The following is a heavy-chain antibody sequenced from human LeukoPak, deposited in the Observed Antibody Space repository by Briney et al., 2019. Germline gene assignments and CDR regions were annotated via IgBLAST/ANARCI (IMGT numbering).Heavy chain of an antibody. CDR3: ASYYSSGYHGFMFDY. Sequence: PGGSLRLSCAASGFTVSSNYMSWVRQAPGKGLEWVSVIYSGGSTYYADSVKGRFTISRDNSKNTLYLQMNSLRAEDTAVYYCASYYSSGYHGFMFDYWGQGTLVTVSS. J-gene: IGHJ4*02. CDR2: IYSGGST. V-gene: IGHV3-53*01. CDR1: GFTVSSNY. D-gene: IGHD3-22*01.